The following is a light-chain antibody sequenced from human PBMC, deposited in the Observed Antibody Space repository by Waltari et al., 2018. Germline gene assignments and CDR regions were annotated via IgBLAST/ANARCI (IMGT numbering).Light chain of an antibody. CDR3: QSYDSSLSGVV. CDR2: GNS. J-gene: IGLJ2*01. V-gene: IGLV1-40*01. CDR1: SSNIGAGYD. Sequence: QSVLTQPPSLSGAPGQRVTISCTGSSSNIGAGYDVHWYQQPPGTAPKLLIYGNSNRPSGVPDRFSGSKSGTSASLAITGLQTEDEADYYCQSYDSSLSGVVFGGGTKLTVL.